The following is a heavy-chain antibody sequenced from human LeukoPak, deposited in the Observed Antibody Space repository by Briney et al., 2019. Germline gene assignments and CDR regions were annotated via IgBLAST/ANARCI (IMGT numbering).Heavy chain of an antibody. CDR2: INSDGSRI. D-gene: IGHD2-8*01. Sequence: GGSLRLSCAASGFTFSSYWMHWVRHAPGKGLVWVSRINSDGSRIIYADSVKGRFTISRDNAKNTLYLQMNSLRPEDTALYYCARDVMGIDGYWGQGTLVTVSS. V-gene: IGHV3-74*01. J-gene: IGHJ4*02. CDR1: GFTFSSYW. CDR3: ARDVMGIDGY.